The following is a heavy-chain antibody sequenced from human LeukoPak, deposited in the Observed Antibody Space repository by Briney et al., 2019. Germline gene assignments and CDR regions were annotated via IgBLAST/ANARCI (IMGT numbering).Heavy chain of an antibody. CDR2: IKQDGSGI. CDR1: GFTFISYW. Sequence: PGGSLRLSCAASGFTFISYWMSWVRQAPGKGLEWVANIKQDGSGIYYVDSVKGRFTISIDNAKNSLYLQMNSLRAEDTAVYYCSRSYYGSGSLNYYYYYYMDVWGKGTTVTVSS. J-gene: IGHJ6*03. V-gene: IGHV3-7*01. CDR3: SRSYYGSGSLNYYYYYYMDV. D-gene: IGHD3-10*01.